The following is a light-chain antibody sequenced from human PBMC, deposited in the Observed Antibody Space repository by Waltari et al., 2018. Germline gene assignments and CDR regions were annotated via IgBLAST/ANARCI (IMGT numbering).Light chain of an antibody. V-gene: IGLV2-8*01. CDR2: EVT. Sequence: QSALTQPPSASGSPGQSITISCTGISTDVAGYDPVFWYQQPQGKAPKLLIYEVTKRPSGVPDRFSGSKSDNTASLAVSGLQAEDEADYYCSSYAGGSSLMFGGGTKLTVL. J-gene: IGLJ3*02. CDR3: SSYAGGSSLM. CDR1: STDVAGYDP.